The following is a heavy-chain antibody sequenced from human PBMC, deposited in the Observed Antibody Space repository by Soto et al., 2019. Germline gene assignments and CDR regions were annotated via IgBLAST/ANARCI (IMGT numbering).Heavy chain of an antibody. Sequence: SQTLSLTCAISGDSVSSNSAAWNWIRQSPSRGLEWLGRTYYRSKWYNDYAVSVKSRITINPDTSKNQFSLQLNSVTPEDTAVYYCAREGDSSSWFSGGYYYGMDVWGQGTTVTVSS. CDR2: TYYRSKWYN. CDR3: AREGDSSSWFSGGYYYGMDV. V-gene: IGHV6-1*01. D-gene: IGHD6-13*01. CDR1: GDSVSSNSAA. J-gene: IGHJ6*02.